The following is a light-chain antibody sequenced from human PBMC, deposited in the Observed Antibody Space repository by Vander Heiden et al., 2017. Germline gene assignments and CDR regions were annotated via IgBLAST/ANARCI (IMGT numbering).Light chain of an antibody. CDR3: QQNDSNPPIT. V-gene: IGKV1-39*01. CDR1: QSISSY. J-gene: IGKJ5*01. Sequence: DIQMTQSPSSLSASVGDRVTITCRASQSISSYLDWYQQKPGKAPKLLIYAASSLQSGVPSRFSGSGYGTDFTLTISSRQPEDFAPYYCQQNDSNPPITFGQGTQLEIK. CDR2: AAS.